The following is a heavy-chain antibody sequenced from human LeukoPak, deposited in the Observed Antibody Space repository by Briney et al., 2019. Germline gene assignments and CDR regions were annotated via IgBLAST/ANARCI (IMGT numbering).Heavy chain of an antibody. CDR3: ARRDYDFWSGYHFDY. V-gene: IGHV4-39*01. Sequence: SETLSLTCTVSGGSISSCSYYLGWVRQPPGKGRGWIGGIYYSGSTYYNPSLKSRVTISVDTSKNQFSLKLSSVTAADTAVYYCARRDYDFWSGYHFDYWGQGTLVTVSS. J-gene: IGHJ4*02. D-gene: IGHD3-3*01. CDR1: GGSISSCSYY. CDR2: IYYSGST.